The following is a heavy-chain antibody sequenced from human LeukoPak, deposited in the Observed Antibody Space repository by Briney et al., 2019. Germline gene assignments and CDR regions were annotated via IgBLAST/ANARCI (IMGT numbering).Heavy chain of an antibody. CDR3: EKLSGSVVVPAARPNYYYYYMDV. CDR2: ISDSSDTM. D-gene: IGHD2-2*01. CDR1: GFTFSYYS. Sequence: GGSLRLSCAASGFTFSYYSMNWVRQAPGKGLEWVSYISDSSDTMYYADSVKGRFTSSRDNSKNTLYLQMNSLRAEDTAVYYCEKLSGSVVVPAARPNYYYYYMDVWGKGTTVTISS. J-gene: IGHJ6*03. V-gene: IGHV3-48*01.